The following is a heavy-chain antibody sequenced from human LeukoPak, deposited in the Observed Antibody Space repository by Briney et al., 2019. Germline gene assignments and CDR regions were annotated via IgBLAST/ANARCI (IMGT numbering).Heavy chain of an antibody. J-gene: IGHJ4*02. CDR2: IYSGGST. Sequence: GGSLRLSCAASGFTVISNYMSWVRQAPGKGLEWVSVIYSGGSTYYADSVEGRFTISRDNSKNTLYLQMNSLRAEDTAVYYCARDMYGSGSTGGYWGQGTLVTVSS. CDR1: GFTVISNY. D-gene: IGHD3-10*01. V-gene: IGHV3-66*01. CDR3: ARDMYGSGSTGGY.